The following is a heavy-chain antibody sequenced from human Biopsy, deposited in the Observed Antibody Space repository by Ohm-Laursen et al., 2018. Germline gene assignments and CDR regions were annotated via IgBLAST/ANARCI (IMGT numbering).Heavy chain of an antibody. Sequence: SETLSLTCTVSGGSVSSNVHYWAWIRQPPGKGLECIGTVFHSGITFYNPSLKCRVTISIDTSKNQFSLNLSSVTAADTAVYYCARHPTGFWFDPWGQGTLVTVSS. J-gene: IGHJ5*02. CDR3: ARHPTGFWFDP. CDR2: VFHSGIT. CDR1: GGSVSSNVHY. V-gene: IGHV4-39*01.